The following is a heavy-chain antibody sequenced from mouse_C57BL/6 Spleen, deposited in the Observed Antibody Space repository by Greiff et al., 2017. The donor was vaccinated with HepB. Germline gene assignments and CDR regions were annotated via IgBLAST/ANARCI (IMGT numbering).Heavy chain of an antibody. CDR2: INPNYGTT. D-gene: IGHD2-5*01. CDR1: GYSFTDYN. V-gene: IGHV1-39*01. Sequence: EVQLQQSGPELVKPGASVKISCKASGYSFTDYNMNWVKQSNGKSLEWIGVINPNYGTTSYNQKFKGKATLTVDQSSSTAYMQLNSLTSEDSAVYFCARADDYSNYNAMDYWGQGTSVTVSS. J-gene: IGHJ4*01. CDR3: ARADDYSNYNAMDY.